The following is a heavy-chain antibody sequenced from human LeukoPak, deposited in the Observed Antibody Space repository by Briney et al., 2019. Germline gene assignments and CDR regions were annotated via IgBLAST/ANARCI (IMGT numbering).Heavy chain of an antibody. CDR2: IYPGDSDT. CDR3: ARGWTIGARGVAGFDY. D-gene: IGHD6-6*01. V-gene: IGHV5-51*01. Sequence: GESLKISCKGSGYSFTTYWIGWVRQMPGKGLEWMGIIYPGDSDTRYSPSFQGQVTISADKSISTAYLQWSSLKASDTAMYYCARGWTIGARGVAGFDYWGQGTLVTVSS. J-gene: IGHJ4*02. CDR1: GYSFTTYW.